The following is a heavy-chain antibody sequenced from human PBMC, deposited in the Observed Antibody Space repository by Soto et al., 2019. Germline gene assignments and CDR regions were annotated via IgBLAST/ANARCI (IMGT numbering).Heavy chain of an antibody. CDR2: IPYDGSNK. Sequence: GGSLRLSCAASGFTFRSYSVNWVRQAPGKGLEWVALIPYDGSNKYYADSVKGRFTISRDNAKNSLYLQMNSLRAEDTAVYYCARARGSGYYFDYWGPGTLVTVSS. CDR1: GFTFRSYS. D-gene: IGHD3-22*01. V-gene: IGHV3-30*03. J-gene: IGHJ4*02. CDR3: ARARGSGYYFDY.